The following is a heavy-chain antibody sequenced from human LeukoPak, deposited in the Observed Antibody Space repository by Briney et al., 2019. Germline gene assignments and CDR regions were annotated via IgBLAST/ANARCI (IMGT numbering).Heavy chain of an antibody. Sequence: PSETLSLMCSVSGGSIKSYWWSWIRQPAGKGLEFIGRIYTTGRTNYNPSLKSRVSMSVDTSKNEFSLELRSVTAAATAVYFCARAGYTISSYRFDYWGQGALVTVSS. V-gene: IGHV4-4*07. J-gene: IGHJ4*02. CDR1: GGSIKSYW. CDR2: IYTTGRT. D-gene: IGHD3-16*02. CDR3: ARAGYTISSYRFDY.